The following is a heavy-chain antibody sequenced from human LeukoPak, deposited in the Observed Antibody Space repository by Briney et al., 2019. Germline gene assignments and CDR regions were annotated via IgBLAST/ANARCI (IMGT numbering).Heavy chain of an antibody. D-gene: IGHD3-22*01. V-gene: IGHV1-2*02. J-gene: IGHJ4*02. CDR2: INPNSGGT. Sequence: GASVKDSCKASGYTFTGYYMHWVRQAPGQGREWMGWINPNSGGTNYAQKFQGRVTMTRDTSISTAYMELSRLRSDDTTVYYCARVSNVSGYYGYWGQGTLVTVSS. CDR3: ARVSNVSGYYGY. CDR1: GYTFTGYY.